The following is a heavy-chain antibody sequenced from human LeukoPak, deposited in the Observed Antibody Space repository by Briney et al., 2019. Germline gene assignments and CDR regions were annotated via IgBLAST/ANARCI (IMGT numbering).Heavy chain of an antibody. Sequence: PGGSLRLSCAASGFTFSSYWMSWVRQAPGKGLEWVANIKQDGSEKYYVDSVKGRFTISRDNAKNSLYLQMNSLRAEDTAVYYCARAGYDILTGPGYYFDYWGQGTLVTVSS. CDR1: GFTFSSYW. D-gene: IGHD3-9*01. CDR2: IKQDGSEK. V-gene: IGHV3-7*01. CDR3: ARAGYDILTGPGYYFDY. J-gene: IGHJ4*02.